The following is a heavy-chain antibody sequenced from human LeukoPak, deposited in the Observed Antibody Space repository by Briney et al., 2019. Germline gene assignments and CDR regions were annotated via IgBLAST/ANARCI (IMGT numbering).Heavy chain of an antibody. CDR1: GGSFSGYY. CDR2: INHSGST. J-gene: IGHJ6*03. Sequence: SETLSLTCAVYGGSFSGYYWSWIRQPPGKGLEWIGEINHSGSTNYNPSLKSRVTISVATSKNQFSLKLSSVTAADTAVYYCARARRFVKDTAPRPRTYCYYYMDVWGKGTTVTVSS. CDR3: ARARRFVKDTAPRPRTYCYYYMDV. D-gene: IGHD5-18*01. V-gene: IGHV4-34*01.